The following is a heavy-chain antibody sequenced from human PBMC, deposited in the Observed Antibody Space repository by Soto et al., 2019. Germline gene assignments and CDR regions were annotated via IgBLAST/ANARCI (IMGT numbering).Heavy chain of an antibody. CDR2: ISTNGGST. J-gene: IGHJ4*02. CDR3: VKGEYFYDSSGYYPFDY. V-gene: IGHV3-64D*06. Sequence: GGSLRLSCSASGFTFSIYAMHWVRQAPGKGLEYVSSISTNGGSTHYADSVKGRFTISRDNSKNTQYLQMSSLRADDTAVYYCVKGEYFYDSSGYYPFDYWGQGTLVTVSS. D-gene: IGHD3-22*01. CDR1: GFTFSIYA.